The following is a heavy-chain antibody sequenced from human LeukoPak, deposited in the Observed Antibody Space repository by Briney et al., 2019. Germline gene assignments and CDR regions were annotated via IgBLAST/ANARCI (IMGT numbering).Heavy chain of an antibody. V-gene: IGHV3-23*01. CDR1: GFIFSNYG. CDR3: AKEYPYDILTGYYRSPIDY. D-gene: IGHD3-9*01. Sequence: GGSLRLSCAASGFIFSNYGMNWVRQAPGKGLEWVAAISASGSATSYADSVRGRFTISRDNSKSTTYLQMNSLRAEDTAVYYCAKEYPYDILTGYYRSPIDYWGQGTLVTVSA. CDR2: ISASGSAT. J-gene: IGHJ4*02.